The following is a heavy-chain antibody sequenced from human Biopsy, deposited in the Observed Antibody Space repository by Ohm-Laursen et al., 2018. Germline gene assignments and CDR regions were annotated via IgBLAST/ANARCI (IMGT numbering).Heavy chain of an antibody. CDR1: GGTFSASG. CDR3: ATVRGLVWFGELIA. V-gene: IGHV1-69*06. D-gene: IGHD3-10*01. CDR2: IIPIFQTT. J-gene: IGHJ5*02. Sequence: SSVKVSCKVIGGTFSASGISWVRLAPGHGLEFVGGIIPIFQTTHYAQSFQGRVTIVADKSTSTAYMELSSLRSDDTAIYYSATVRGLVWFGELIAWGQGTLVTVSS.